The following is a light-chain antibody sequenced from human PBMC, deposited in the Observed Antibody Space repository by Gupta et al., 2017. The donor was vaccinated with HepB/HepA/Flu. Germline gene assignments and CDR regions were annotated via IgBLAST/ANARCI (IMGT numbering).Light chain of an antibody. CDR3: QQRSNGHLPMYT. CDR1: QSVSSY. V-gene: IGKV3-11*01. CDR2: DAS. J-gene: IGKJ2*01. Sequence: EIVLTQSPATLSLSPGERATLSCRASQSVSSYLAWYQQKPGQAPRLLIYDASNRATGIPDRFSGSGYGTDFTLTISSLEPEECAVYYCQQRSNGHLPMYTFGQGTKLEIK.